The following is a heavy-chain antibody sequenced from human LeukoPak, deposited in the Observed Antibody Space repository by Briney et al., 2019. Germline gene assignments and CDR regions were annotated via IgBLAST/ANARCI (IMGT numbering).Heavy chain of an antibody. J-gene: IGHJ4*02. Sequence: AGGSLKLSCAASGFIFSDFAMHWVRQASGKGLEWVGRIRTKVDSYATTYAASVKGRFTVSRDDSKNTAYLEMNGLKSEDTAVYYCARPSSGFHFWGQGTLVTVSS. D-gene: IGHD3-22*01. V-gene: IGHV3-73*01. CDR1: GFIFSDFA. CDR3: ARPSSGFHF. CDR2: IRTKVDSYAT.